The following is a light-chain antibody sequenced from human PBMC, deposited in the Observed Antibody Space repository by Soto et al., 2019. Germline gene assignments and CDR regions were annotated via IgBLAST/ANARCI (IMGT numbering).Light chain of an antibody. CDR3: QHPPTS. Sequence: ALAQSPVALSLSPGEKDTLSCRASQSVSTDLAWYQQKPGQAPRLLIYDASNRATGIPVRFAGSGSGTDFALTISSLEPEDFVLYYCQHPPTSFGGGTKVDIK. CDR1: QSVSTD. V-gene: IGKV3-11*01. J-gene: IGKJ4*01. CDR2: DAS.